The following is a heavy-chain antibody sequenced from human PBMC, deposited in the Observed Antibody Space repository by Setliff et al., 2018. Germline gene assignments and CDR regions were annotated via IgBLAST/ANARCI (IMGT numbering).Heavy chain of an antibody. D-gene: IGHD3-3*01. J-gene: IGHJ4*01. CDR3: AKSPHDFWSGRVFFDY. Sequence: PGGSLRLSCAASGFTFSSDAMTWVRQAPGKGLEWVSIISSEGDSIYYADSVKGRFTISRDNPKSTLYLEMNSLRAEDTAVYYCAKSPHDFWSGRVFFDYWGQGMLVTVSS. V-gene: IGHV3-23*03. CDR1: GFTFSSDA. CDR2: ISSEGDSI.